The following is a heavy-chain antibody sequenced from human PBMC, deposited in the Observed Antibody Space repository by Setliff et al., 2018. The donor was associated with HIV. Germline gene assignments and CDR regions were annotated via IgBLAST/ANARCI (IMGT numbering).Heavy chain of an antibody. CDR3: AKGAGPTTLAEPFDS. D-gene: IGHD1-26*01. Sequence: PGGSLRLSCAASGFTFSSYSMNWVRQAPGKGLEWVSSISSSSSYIYYADSVKGRFTISRDNDKSTLYLQMTNLRAEDTALYFCAKGAGPTTLAEPFDSWGQGTLVTVSS. J-gene: IGHJ4*02. V-gene: IGHV3-21*01. CDR1: GFTFSSYS. CDR2: ISSSSSYI.